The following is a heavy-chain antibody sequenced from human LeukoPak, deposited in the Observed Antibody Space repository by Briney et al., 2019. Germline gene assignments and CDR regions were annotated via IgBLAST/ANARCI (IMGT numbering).Heavy chain of an antibody. CDR2: IYIRGST. J-gene: IGHJ4*02. CDR1: GGSISSGSYY. Sequence: SETLSLTCAVSGGSISSGSYYWSWIRQPAGKGLEWIGRIYIRGSTSYNPALKSRVTISVDTSKNQFSLKLSSVTAADTAVYYCARGYWFYFDYWGQGTLVTVSS. CDR3: ARGYWFYFDY. V-gene: IGHV4-61*02. D-gene: IGHD2-8*02.